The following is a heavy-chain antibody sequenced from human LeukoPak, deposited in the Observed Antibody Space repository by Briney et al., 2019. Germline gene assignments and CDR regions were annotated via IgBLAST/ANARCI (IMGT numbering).Heavy chain of an antibody. CDR3: ARGWYRSGWSGGYFDY. Sequence: SETLSLTCSVFGGSISSFYWTWIRQPPGKGLEWIGYIYYTGSTNSNPSLKSRVTISVDTSKNQFSLKLGTVTAADTAVYYCARGWYRSGWSGGYFDYWGQGTLATVSS. V-gene: IGHV4-59*01. CDR2: IYYTGST. CDR1: GGSISSFY. J-gene: IGHJ4*02. D-gene: IGHD6-19*01.